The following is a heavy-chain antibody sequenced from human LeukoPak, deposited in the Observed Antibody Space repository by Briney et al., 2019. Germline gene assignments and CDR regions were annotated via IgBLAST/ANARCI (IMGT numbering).Heavy chain of an antibody. Sequence: PGGSLRLSCAASGFTFSGSAMHWVRQASGEGLEWVGRIRSKANSYATAYAASVKGRFTISRDDSKNTAYLQMNSLKTEDTAVYYCTRSKWVQLWLYAFDIWGQGTMVTVSS. J-gene: IGHJ3*02. CDR1: GFTFSGSA. CDR2: IRSKANSYAT. CDR3: TRSKWVQLWLYAFDI. V-gene: IGHV3-73*01. D-gene: IGHD5-18*01.